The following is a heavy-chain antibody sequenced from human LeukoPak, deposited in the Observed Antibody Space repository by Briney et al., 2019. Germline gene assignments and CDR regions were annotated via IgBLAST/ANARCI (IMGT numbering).Heavy chain of an antibody. CDR1: GFTFRRYD. CDR2: IGTAGDT. V-gene: IGHV3-13*01. Sequence: TGGSLRLSCAASGFTFRRYDMHWVRQAPGRGLEWISAIGTAGDTYYPGSVKGRFTTSRENAENSVYLQMNNLRAEDTAVYYCARDRHDYGDHTGAYWFFDLWGRGTLVTVSS. D-gene: IGHD4-17*01. J-gene: IGHJ2*01. CDR3: ARDRHDYGDHTGAYWFFDL.